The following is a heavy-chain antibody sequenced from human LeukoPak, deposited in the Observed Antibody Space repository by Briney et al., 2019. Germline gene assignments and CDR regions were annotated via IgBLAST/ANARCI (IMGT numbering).Heavy chain of an antibody. CDR1: GFILSQYG. CDR3: AKGFRYYYDSSGYYFDY. V-gene: IGHV3-23*01. D-gene: IGHD3-22*01. Sequence: GGSLRLSCAASGFILSQYGFNWVRQAPGKGLEWVSAISGSGGSTYYADSVKGRFTISRDNSKNTLYLQMNSLRAEDTAVYYCAKGFRYYYDSSGYYFDYWGQGTLVTVSS. J-gene: IGHJ4*02. CDR2: ISGSGGST.